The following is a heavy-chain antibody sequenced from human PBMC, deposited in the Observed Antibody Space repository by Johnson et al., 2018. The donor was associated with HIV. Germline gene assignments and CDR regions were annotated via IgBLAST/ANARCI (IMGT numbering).Heavy chain of an antibody. V-gene: IGHV3-23*04. CDR2: ISGSGGIT. CDR1: GFTFSSYA. Sequence: VQLVESGGGLVQPGGSLRLSCAASGFTFSSYAMSSVRQAPGKGLEWVSAISGSGGITYYADSVKGRFTISRDNSTNTLYLQMNSLRAEDTAVYYCAKDSERITIFGVVIEFNTNDAFDIWGQGTMVTVSS. J-gene: IGHJ3*02. D-gene: IGHD3-3*01. CDR3: AKDSERITIFGVVIEFNTNDAFDI.